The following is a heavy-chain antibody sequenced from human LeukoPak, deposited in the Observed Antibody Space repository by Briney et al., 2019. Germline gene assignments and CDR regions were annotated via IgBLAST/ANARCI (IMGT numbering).Heavy chain of an antibody. J-gene: IGHJ3*02. V-gene: IGHV3-66*01. CDR3: ATDSGYDAFDI. D-gene: IGHD3-22*01. Sequence: GGSLRLSCAASGFTVSSNYMSWVRQAPGKGLEWVSVIYSGGSTYYADSVKGRFTISRDNSKNTLHLQVNSLRAEDTAVYYCATDSGYDAFDIWGQGTVVTVSS. CDR2: IYSGGST. CDR1: GFTVSSNY.